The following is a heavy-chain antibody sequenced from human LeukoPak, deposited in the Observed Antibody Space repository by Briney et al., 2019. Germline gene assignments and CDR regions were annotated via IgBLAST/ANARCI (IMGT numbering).Heavy chain of an antibody. V-gene: IGHV1-58*01. CDR1: GFTFTSSA. J-gene: IGHJ3*02. D-gene: IGHD2-2*01. Sequence: SVKVSCKASGFTFTSSAVQWVRQARGQRLEWIGWIVVGSGNTNYAQKFQERVTITRDMSTSTAYMELSSLRSEDTAVYYCARVRSRYCSSTSCFDAFDIWGQGTMVTVSS. CDR3: ARVRSRYCSSTSCFDAFDI. CDR2: IVVGSGNT.